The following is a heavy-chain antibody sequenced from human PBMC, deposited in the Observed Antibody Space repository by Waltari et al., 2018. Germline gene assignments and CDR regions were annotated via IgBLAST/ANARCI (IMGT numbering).Heavy chain of an antibody. J-gene: IGHJ4*02. CDR3: ARETPDYYDSSGYYYY. V-gene: IGHV3-53*01. CDR1: GFTVGSNY. Sequence: EVQLVESGGGLIQPGGSLRLSCAASGFTVGSNYMSWVRQATGKGLDGVSVIYRGGSTYYADSVKGLFTISRDNSKNTLSLQMNSPGAQDPAVDYCARETPDYYDSSGYYYYLGPGTLVTVSS. CDR2: IYRGGST. D-gene: IGHD3-22*01.